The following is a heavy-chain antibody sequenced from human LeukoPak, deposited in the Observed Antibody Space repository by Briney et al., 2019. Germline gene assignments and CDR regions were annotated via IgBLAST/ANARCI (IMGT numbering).Heavy chain of an antibody. CDR3: AKGTAIFWFDP. CDR2: ISGSGGST. CDR1: GFTFSSYA. V-gene: IGHV3-23*01. D-gene: IGHD2-21*02. J-gene: IGHJ5*02. Sequence: GGSLRLSCAASGFTFSSYAMSWVRQAPGKGLEWVSTISGSGGSTYYTDSVKGRFTISRDNSKNTLYLQMNSLRAEDTAVYYCAKGTAIFWFDPWGQGTLVTVSS.